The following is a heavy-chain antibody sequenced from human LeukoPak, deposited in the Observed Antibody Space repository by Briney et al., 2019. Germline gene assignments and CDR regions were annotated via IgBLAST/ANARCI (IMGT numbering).Heavy chain of an antibody. CDR3: ARTRLHHNYGSGTNFDY. D-gene: IGHD3-10*01. V-gene: IGHV6-1*01. CDR1: GDSVSSNSAA. J-gene: IGHJ4*02. Sequence: PSQTLSLTCAISGDSVSSNSAAWNWIRQTPSRGLEWLGRTYYRSNWNNDYAVSVQSRIIITPDTSKNQFSLHLNSVTPEDTAVYYCARTRLHHNYGSGTNFDYWGQGTLVTVSS. CDR2: TYYRSNWNN.